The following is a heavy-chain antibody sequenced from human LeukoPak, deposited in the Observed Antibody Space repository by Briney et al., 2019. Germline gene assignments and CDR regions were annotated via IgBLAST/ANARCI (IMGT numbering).Heavy chain of an antibody. CDR3: ARDWGAAPKFGIDY. Sequence: GGSLRLSCAASGFTFSSYSMNWVRQAPGKGLEWVSSISSSSYIYYADSVKGRFTISRDNAKNSLYLQMNSLRAEDTAVYYCARDWGAAPKFGIDYWGQGTLVTVSS. V-gene: IGHV3-21*01. CDR2: ISSSSYI. J-gene: IGHJ4*02. CDR1: GFTFSSYS. D-gene: IGHD3-16*01.